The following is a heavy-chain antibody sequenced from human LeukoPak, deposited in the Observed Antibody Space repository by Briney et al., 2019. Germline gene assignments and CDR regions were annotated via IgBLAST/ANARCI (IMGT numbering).Heavy chain of an antibody. D-gene: IGHD1-26*01. CDR1: GGSISSYY. V-gene: IGHV4-4*07. CDR2: IYTSGST. Sequence: SESLSLTCTVSGGSISSYYWSWIRQPAGKGLEWIGRIYTSGSTNYDASLKSRVSMSVDTSKNQFSLKLSSVTAADTAVFYCARENSGSYREFDYWGQGTLVTVSS. J-gene: IGHJ4*02. CDR3: ARENSGSYREFDY.